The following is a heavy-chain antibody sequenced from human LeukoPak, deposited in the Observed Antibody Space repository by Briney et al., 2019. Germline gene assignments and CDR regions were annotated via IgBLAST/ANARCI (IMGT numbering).Heavy chain of an antibody. D-gene: IGHD3-10*01. CDR1: GFTFDDYA. CDR2: ISWNSGSI. Sequence: GGSLRLSCAASGFTFDDYAMHWVRHAPGKGLEWVSGISWNSGSIGYADSVKGRFTISRDNAKNSLYLQMNSLRAEDMALYYCAKDRSGYGDYWGQGTLVTVSS. CDR3: AKDRSGYGDY. V-gene: IGHV3-9*03. J-gene: IGHJ4*02.